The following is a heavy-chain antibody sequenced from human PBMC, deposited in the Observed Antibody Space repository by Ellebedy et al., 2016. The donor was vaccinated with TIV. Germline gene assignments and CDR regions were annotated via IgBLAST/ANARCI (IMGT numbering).Heavy chain of an antibody. V-gene: IGHV3-23*01. CDR3: YGRGEFDY. D-gene: IGHD4-17*01. CDR1: GFTFSTYA. Sequence: GESLKISXAASGFTFSTYAMSWVRRAPGKGLEWVSVISGSGETTYYADSVKGRFTISRDNAKNSLYLQMNSLRAEDTAVYYCYGRGEFDYWGQGTLVTVSS. J-gene: IGHJ4*02. CDR2: ISGSGETT.